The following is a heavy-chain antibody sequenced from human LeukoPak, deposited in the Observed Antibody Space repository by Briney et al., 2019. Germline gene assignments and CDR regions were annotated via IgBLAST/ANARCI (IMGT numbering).Heavy chain of an antibody. Sequence: ASVKVSCKASGYTFTSYTMHWVRQAPGQGLEWMGWINTGNGNTKYSQEFQGRVTITRDTSASTAYMELSSLRSEDMAVYYCARGSVRYSYGKRYYFDYWGQGTLVTVSS. D-gene: IGHD5-18*01. CDR3: ARGSVRYSYGKRYYFDY. CDR1: GYTFTSYT. CDR2: INTGNGNT. J-gene: IGHJ4*02. V-gene: IGHV1-3*03.